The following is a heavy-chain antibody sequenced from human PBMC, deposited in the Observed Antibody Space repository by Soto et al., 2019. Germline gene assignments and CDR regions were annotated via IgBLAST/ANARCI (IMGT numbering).Heavy chain of an antibody. J-gene: IGHJ4*02. Sequence: EVQLLESGGGLIQPGGSLRLSCAASGFSISSDAMSWVRQAPGKGLEWVSGISGSGANTNYADSVKGRFAISIDSSKNTLYLQMSSLRAEDTAVYYCAKRQSGNFGPFDSWGQGTLVTVSS. CDR2: ISGSGANT. CDR1: GFSISSDA. D-gene: IGHD2-21*02. V-gene: IGHV3-23*01. CDR3: AKRQSGNFGPFDS.